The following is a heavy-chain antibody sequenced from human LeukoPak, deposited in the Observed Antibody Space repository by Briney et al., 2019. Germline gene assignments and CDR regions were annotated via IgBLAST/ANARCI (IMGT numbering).Heavy chain of an antibody. J-gene: IGHJ5*02. CDR3: ARGCSSTSCSGWFDP. CDR1: GFTFGSYW. D-gene: IGHD2-2*01. V-gene: IGHV3-7*01. Sequence: PGGSLRLSCAASGFTFGSYWMTWVRQAPGKGLEWVVNIKQDGSEKNYVDSVKGRFTISRDNAKNSLDLQMSSLRAEDTAIYYCARGCSSTSCSGWFDPWGQGTLVTVSS. CDR2: IKQDGSEK.